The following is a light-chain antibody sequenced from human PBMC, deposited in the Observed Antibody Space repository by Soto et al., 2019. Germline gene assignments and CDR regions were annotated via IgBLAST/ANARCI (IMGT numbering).Light chain of an antibody. J-gene: IGKJ1*01. CDR1: QSVVGGY. CDR3: QQYGSSPS. CDR2: DTS. Sequence: DIVLTQSPATLSLSPGDRVTLSCGASQSVVGGYFAWYQQKPGLAPRLIIYDTSIRASGIPDRISGSGSGTHFTLTISRLEPEDFAVYSCQQYGSSPSFGQGTKVEIK. V-gene: IGKV3D-20*01.